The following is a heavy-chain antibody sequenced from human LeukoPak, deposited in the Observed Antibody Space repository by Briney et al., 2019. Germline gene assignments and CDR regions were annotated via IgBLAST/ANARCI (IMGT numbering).Heavy chain of an antibody. CDR3: TRDAADHYDFWSGYYAIDAFDI. J-gene: IGHJ3*02. CDR2: IRSKAYGGTT. CDR1: GFTFGDYA. V-gene: IGHV3-49*03. Sequence: QPGRSLRLSCTASGFTFGDYAMSWFRQAPGKGLEWVGFIRSKAYGGTTEYAASVKGRFTISRDDSKSIAYLQMNSLKTEDTAVYYCTRDAADHYDFWSGYYAIDAFDIWGQGTMVTVSS. D-gene: IGHD3-3*01.